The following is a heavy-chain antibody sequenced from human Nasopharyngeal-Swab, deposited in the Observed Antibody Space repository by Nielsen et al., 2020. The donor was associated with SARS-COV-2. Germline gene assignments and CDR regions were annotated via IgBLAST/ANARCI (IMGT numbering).Heavy chain of an antibody. CDR2: INPNSGGT. CDR1: GYTFTSYY. V-gene: IGHV1-2*04. Sequence: ASVKVSCKASGYTFTSYYMHWVRQAPGQGLEWMGWINPNSGGTNYAQKFQGWVTMTRDTSISTAYMELSRLRSDDTAVYYCARGEYDFWSGYPSHFDYWGQGTLVTVSS. D-gene: IGHD3-3*01. J-gene: IGHJ4*02. CDR3: ARGEYDFWSGYPSHFDY.